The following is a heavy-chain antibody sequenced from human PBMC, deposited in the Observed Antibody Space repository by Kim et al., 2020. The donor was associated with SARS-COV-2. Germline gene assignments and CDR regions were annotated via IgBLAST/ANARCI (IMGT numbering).Heavy chain of an antibody. J-gene: IGHJ4*02. CDR2: IKSKTDGGTT. D-gene: IGHD3-22*01. CDR1: GFTFSNAW. CDR3: TTIQYYYDSSDSGDY. V-gene: IGHV3-15*01. Sequence: GGSLRLSCAASGFTFSNAWMSWVRQAPGKGLEWVGRIKSKTDGGTTDYAAPVKGRFTISRDDSKNTLYLQMNSLKTEDTAVYYCTTIQYYYDSSDSGDYWDQGTLVTVSS.